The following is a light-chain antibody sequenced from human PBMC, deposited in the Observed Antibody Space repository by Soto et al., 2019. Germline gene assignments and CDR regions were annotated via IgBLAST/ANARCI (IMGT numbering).Light chain of an antibody. V-gene: IGLV4-69*01. Sequence: QPALAQSPSASASLGASVKLTCTLSSWHSNYAIAWHQQQSEKGPRYLLKLNSDGSHSQGDGIPDRFSSSSSGAERSLTISGLQSDGEADYYCQTWGSGIVVFGGGTKLTV. CDR3: QTWGSGIVV. CDR1: SWHSNYA. CDR2: LNSDGSH. J-gene: IGLJ2*01.